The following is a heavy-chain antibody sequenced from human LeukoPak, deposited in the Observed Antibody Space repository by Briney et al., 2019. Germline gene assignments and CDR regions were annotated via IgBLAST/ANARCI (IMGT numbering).Heavy chain of an antibody. CDR3: ASSGSYFYYYFDY. D-gene: IGHD1-26*01. CDR1: GGSISSGDYY. Sequence: PSETLSLTCTVSGGSISSGDYYWSWIRQPPGKGLEWIGYVYYSGSTYYNPSLKSRVTISVDTSKNQFSLKLSSVTAADTAVYYCASSGSYFYYYFDYWGQGTLVTVSS. J-gene: IGHJ4*02. CDR2: VYYSGST. V-gene: IGHV4-30-4*01.